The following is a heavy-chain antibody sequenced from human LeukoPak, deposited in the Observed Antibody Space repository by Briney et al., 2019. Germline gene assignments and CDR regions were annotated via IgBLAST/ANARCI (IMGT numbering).Heavy chain of an antibody. V-gene: IGHV1-18*01. D-gene: IGHD3-16*02. Sequence: ASVKVSCKASGYTFTSYGISWVRQAPGQGLEWMGWISAYNGNTNYAQKLQGRVTMTTDTSTSTAYMELRSLRSDDTAVYYCARDGSYDYVWGSYRQSIDYWGQGTLVTVSS. J-gene: IGHJ4*02. CDR3: ARDGSYDYVWGSYRQSIDY. CDR1: GYTFTSYG. CDR2: ISAYNGNT.